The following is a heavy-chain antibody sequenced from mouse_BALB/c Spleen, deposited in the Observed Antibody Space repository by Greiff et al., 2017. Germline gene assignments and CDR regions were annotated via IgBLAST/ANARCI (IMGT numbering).Heavy chain of an antibody. CDR2: IWSGGST. J-gene: IGHJ3*01. CDR3: ARKDWDEAY. Sequence: QVQLKQSGPGLVQPSQSLSITCTVSGFSLTSYGVHWVRQSPGKGLEWLGVIWSGGSTDYNAAFISRLSISKDNSKSQVFFKMNSLQADDTAIYYCARKDWDEAYWGQGTLVTVSA. CDR1: GFSLTSYG. D-gene: IGHD4-1*01. V-gene: IGHV2-4-1*01.